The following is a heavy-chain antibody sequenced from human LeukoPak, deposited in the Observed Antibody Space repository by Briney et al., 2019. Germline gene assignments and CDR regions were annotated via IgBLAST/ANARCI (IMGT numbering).Heavy chain of an antibody. Sequence: SETLSLTCTVSSASISTAGFYRTWIRQPPAKGLEWIGYIFPNGNTYYNPSLESRVTISLNMSKNQFSLRLTSVIAADTAVYYCARVYGSGSHFDYWGQGTLVTVSS. V-gene: IGHV4-30-2*01. D-gene: IGHD3-10*01. CDR2: IFPNGNT. CDR3: ARVYGSGSHFDY. CDR1: SASISTAGFY. J-gene: IGHJ4*02.